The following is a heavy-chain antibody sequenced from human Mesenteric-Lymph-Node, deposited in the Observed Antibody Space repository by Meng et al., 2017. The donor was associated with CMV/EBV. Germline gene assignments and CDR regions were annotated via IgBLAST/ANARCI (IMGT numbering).Heavy chain of an antibody. V-gene: IGHV3-30*02. CDR1: GFTFRAHG. CDR2: IQHDGERQ. J-gene: IGHJ5*01. Sequence: GESLKISCATSGFTFRAHGIHWVRQAPAKGLEWLTFIQHDGERQYYSNSVKGRFTVSRDNSRDTAYLQMSRLTIEDTAVYHCAKDAQGYSGYKDSWGQGTLVTVSS. D-gene: IGHD6-13*01. CDR3: AKDAQGYSGYKDS.